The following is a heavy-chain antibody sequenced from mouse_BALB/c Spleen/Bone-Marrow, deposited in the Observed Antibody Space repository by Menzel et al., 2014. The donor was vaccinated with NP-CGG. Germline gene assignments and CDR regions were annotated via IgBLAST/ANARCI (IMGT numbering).Heavy chain of an antibody. J-gene: IGHJ3*01. CDR3: ARQILRGFAY. V-gene: IGHV5-12-1*01. CDR1: GFAFSSYD. CDR2: ISSGGGST. Sequence: EVMLVESGGGLVKPGGSLKLSCAASGFAFSSYDMSWVRQTPEKRLEWVAYISSGGGSTYYSDTVKGRFTISRDNAKNTLYLQMSSLKSEDTAMYYCARQILRGFAYWGQGTLVTVSA. D-gene: IGHD1-1*01.